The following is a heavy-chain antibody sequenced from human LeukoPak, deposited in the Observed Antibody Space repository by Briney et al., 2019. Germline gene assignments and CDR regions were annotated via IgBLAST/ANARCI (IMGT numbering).Heavy chain of an antibody. Sequence: SVKVSCKASGGTFSSYAISWVRQAPGQGLEWMGGIIPIFGTANYAQKFQGRVTITADESTSTAYMELSSLRSEDTAVYYCAITISGRGSYYFDYWGQGTLVTVSS. CDR2: IIPIFGTA. D-gene: IGHD1-26*01. CDR1: GGTFSSYA. J-gene: IGHJ4*02. CDR3: AITISGRGSYYFDY. V-gene: IGHV1-69*01.